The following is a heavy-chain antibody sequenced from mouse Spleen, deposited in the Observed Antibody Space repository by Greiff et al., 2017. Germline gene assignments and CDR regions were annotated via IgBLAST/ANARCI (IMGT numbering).Heavy chain of an antibody. CDR2: IDPEDGET. D-gene: IGHD4-1*01. Sequence: EVQVVESGAELVKPGASVKLSCTASGFNIKDYYMHWVKQRTEQGLEWIGRIDPEDGETKYAPKFQGKATITADTSSNTAYLQLSSLTSEDTAVYYCAREETGTYYFDYWGQGTTLTVSS. J-gene: IGHJ2*01. V-gene: IGHV14-2*01. CDR1: GFNIKDYY. CDR3: AREETGTYYFDY.